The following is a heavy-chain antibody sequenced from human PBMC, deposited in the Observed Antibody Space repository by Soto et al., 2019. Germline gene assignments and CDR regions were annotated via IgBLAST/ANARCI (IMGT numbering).Heavy chain of an antibody. CDR3: AREGAPEDYYYYMDV. CDR1: GFTFRTYG. J-gene: IGHJ6*03. V-gene: IGHV3-33*01. D-gene: IGHD3-16*01. Sequence: GGSLRLSCAASGFTFRTYGMHWVRQAPGKGLEWVAVIWYDGSKKYYADSVKGRFTISRDNSKNRLHLQMNSLRAEDTAVYYCAREGAPEDYYYYMDVWGKGTTVTVSS. CDR2: IWYDGSKK.